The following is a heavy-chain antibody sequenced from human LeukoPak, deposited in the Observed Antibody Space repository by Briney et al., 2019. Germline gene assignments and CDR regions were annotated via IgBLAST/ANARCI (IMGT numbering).Heavy chain of an antibody. CDR2: IYTSGST. D-gene: IGHD3-10*01. CDR1: GGSISSGSYY. J-gene: IGHJ3*02. Sequence: MSSETLSLTCTVSGGSISSGSYYWSWIRQPAGKGLEWIGRIYTSGSTNYNPSLKSRVTMSVDTSKNQFSLKLSSVTAADTAVYYCASHSSMVRPPLDDAFDIWGQGTMVTVSS. CDR3: ASHSSMVRPPLDDAFDI. V-gene: IGHV4-61*02.